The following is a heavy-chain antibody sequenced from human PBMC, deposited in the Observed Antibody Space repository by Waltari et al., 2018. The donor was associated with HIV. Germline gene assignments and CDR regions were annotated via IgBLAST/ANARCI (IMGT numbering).Heavy chain of an antibody. CDR1: GFTFSDSY. J-gene: IGHJ3*02. V-gene: IGHV3-11*01. CDR3: ARGRRILDAFDI. Sequence: QVQMVESGGGLVKPGGSMRLSCAASGFTFSDSYIIWIRQAPGKGLEWVSYISSSGSTIYYADSVKGRFTISRDNAKNSLYLQMNSLRAEDTAVYYCARGRRILDAFDIWGQGTMVTVSS. CDR2: ISSSGSTI.